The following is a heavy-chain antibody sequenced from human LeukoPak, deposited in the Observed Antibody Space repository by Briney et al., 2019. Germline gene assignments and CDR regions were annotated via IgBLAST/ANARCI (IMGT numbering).Heavy chain of an antibody. D-gene: IGHD2-2*01. J-gene: IGHJ6*03. V-gene: IGHV1-8*03. CDR1: GYTFTSYD. CDR2: MNPNSGNT. Sequence: GASVKVSCKASGYTFTSYDINWVRQATGQGLEWMGWMNPNSGNTGYAQKFQGRVTITRNTSISTAYMELSSLRSEDTAVYYCARGPSDIVVVPAAMKSDYYYYMDVWGKGTTVTVSS. CDR3: ARGPSDIVVVPAAMKSDYYYYMDV.